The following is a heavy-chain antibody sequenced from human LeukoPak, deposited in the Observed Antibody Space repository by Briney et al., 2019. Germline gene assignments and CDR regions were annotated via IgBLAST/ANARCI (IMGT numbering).Heavy chain of an antibody. D-gene: IGHD1-26*01. J-gene: IGHJ5*02. CDR3: ARDSGSPRFDP. CDR2: IYYSGST. CDR1: GGSISSYY. Sequence: SETLSPTCTVSGGSISSYYWSWIRQPPGKGLEWIGYIYYSGSTNYNPSLKSRVTISVDTSKNQFSLKLSSVTAADTAVYYCARDSGSPRFDPWGQGTLVTVSS. V-gene: IGHV4-59*01.